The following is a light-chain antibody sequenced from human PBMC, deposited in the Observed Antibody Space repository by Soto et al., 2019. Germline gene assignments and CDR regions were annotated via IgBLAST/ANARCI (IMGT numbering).Light chain of an antibody. CDR1: ASNIGANYD. J-gene: IGLJ3*02. Sequence: SFLAQPPSVSGAPGQRVTISCTVGASNIGANYDVHWYQQLPGTAPKLLIYGTSNRPSGVPDRFSGSKSGTSASLSITGLQAEDEAHYFCQSYDFTLGAFWVFGGGTKVTVL. V-gene: IGLV1-40*01. CDR2: GTS. CDR3: QSYDFTLGAFWV.